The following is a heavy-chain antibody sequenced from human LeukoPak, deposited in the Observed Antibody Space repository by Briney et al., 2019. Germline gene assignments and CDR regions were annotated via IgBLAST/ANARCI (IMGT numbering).Heavy chain of an antibody. J-gene: IGHJ6*02. Sequence: GGSLRLSCAASGFTFSSYWMHWVRQAPGKGQVWVSRINSDGSSTSYADSVKGRFTISRDNAKNTLYLQMNSLRAEDTAVYYCVRFGELFEPDYYYYGMDVSGQGTTVTVSS. CDR3: VRFGELFEPDYYYYGMDV. V-gene: IGHV3-74*01. CDR1: GFTFSSYW. D-gene: IGHD3-10*01. CDR2: INSDGSST.